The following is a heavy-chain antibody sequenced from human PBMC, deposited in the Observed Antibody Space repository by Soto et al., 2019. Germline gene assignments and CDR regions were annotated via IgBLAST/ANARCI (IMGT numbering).Heavy chain of an antibody. J-gene: IGHJ6*02. Sequence: GALRLSCAASGFTFSSYAMHWVRQAPGKGLEWVAVISYDGSNKYYADSVKGRLTISRDNSKNTLYLQMNSLRAEDTAVYYCARASNYRLNYYYYGMDVWGQGTTVTVS. D-gene: IGHD4-4*01. CDR1: GFTFSSYA. V-gene: IGHV3-30-3*01. CDR3: ARASNYRLNYYYYGMDV. CDR2: ISYDGSNK.